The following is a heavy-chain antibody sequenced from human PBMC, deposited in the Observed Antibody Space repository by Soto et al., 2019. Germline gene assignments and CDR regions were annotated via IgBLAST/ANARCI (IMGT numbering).Heavy chain of an antibody. CDR1: GFTFSSYW. V-gene: IGHV3-7*03. D-gene: IGHD3-10*01. J-gene: IGHJ6*02. CDR2: IKQDGSVK. Sequence: GGSLRLSCAASGFTFSSYWMSWVRQAPGKGLEWVANIKQDGSVKYYVDSVKGRFTISRDNAKNSLYLQMNSLRAEDTAVYYCARGHYYGSGSYYNWYYYYGMDVWGQGTTVTVSS. CDR3: ARGHYYGSGSYYNWYYYYGMDV.